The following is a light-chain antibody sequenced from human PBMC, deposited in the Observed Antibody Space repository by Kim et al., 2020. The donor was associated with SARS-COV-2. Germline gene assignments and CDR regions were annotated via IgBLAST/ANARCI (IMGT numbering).Light chain of an antibody. CDR1: SSDVGGYNY. CDR2: DVS. V-gene: IGLV2-8*01. J-gene: IGLJ2*01. Sequence: QSALTQPPSASGSPGQSVTISCTGSSSDVGGYNYVSWYQQQPGKAPKLMIYDVSKRPSGVPDRFSGSKSGNTASLTVSGLQAEDEADYYCSSYGGSDIVVFGGGTQLTVL. CDR3: SSYGGSDIVV.